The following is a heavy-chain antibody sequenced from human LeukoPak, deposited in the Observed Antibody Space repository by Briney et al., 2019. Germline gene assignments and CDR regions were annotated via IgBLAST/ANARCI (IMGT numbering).Heavy chain of an antibody. CDR1: GGSISSYY. CDR2: IHYSGST. Sequence: PSETLSLTCTVSGGSISSYYWSWIRQPPGKGLEWIGYIHYSGSTNYNPSLKSRVTISVDTSKNQFSLKLSSVTAADTAVYYCARAFWGSGIDFWGQGTLVTVPS. CDR3: ARAFWGSGIDF. D-gene: IGHD3-16*01. V-gene: IGHV4-59*01. J-gene: IGHJ4*02.